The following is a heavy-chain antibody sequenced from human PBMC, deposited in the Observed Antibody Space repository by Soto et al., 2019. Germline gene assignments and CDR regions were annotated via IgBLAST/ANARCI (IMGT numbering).Heavy chain of an antibody. V-gene: IGHV3-23*01. CDR2: ISDNGANT. CDR1: GFTFSNYA. J-gene: IGHJ4*02. CDR3: ARAIGADFFDY. Sequence: VGSLRLSCIASGFTFSNYAMSWVRQAPGKGLEWVSTISDNGANTFIGDSMKDHFDISRDNSKNTVFLHLSTVRAEDTAIYYCARAIGADFFDYWGQGTPVTVSS. D-gene: IGHD6-25*01.